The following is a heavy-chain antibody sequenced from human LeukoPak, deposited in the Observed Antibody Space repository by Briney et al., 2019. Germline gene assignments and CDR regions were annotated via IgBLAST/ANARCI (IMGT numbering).Heavy chain of an antibody. CDR1: GYTFTSYG. J-gene: IGHJ6*03. CDR2: ISAYNGNT. Sequence: GASVRVSCKASGYTFTSYGISWVRQAPGQGREWMGWISAYNGNTNYAQKLQGRVTMTADTSTSTAYMELRSLRSDDTAVYYCAGVKWAWSPYYYYMDVWGKGTTVTVSS. CDR3: AGVKWAWSPYYYYMDV. D-gene: IGHD1-26*01. V-gene: IGHV1-18*01.